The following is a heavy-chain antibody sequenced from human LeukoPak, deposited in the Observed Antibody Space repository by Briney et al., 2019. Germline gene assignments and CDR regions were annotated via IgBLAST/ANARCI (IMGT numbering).Heavy chain of an antibody. CDR1: GGSFSGYY. Sequence: ETLSLTCAVYGGSFSGYYWSWLRQPPGKGLEWIGEINHSGSTNYNPSPKSRVTISVDTSKNQFSLKLSSVTAADTAVYYCARGLRNPRAYGMDVWGQGTTVTVSS. J-gene: IGHJ6*02. CDR2: INHSGST. D-gene: IGHD4-17*01. CDR3: ARGLRNPRAYGMDV. V-gene: IGHV4-34*01.